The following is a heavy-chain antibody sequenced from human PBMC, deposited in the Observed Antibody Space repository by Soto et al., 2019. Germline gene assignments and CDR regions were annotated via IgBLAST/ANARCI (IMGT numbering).Heavy chain of an antibody. CDR1: GGSVSSGSYY. V-gene: IGHV4-61*01. J-gene: IGHJ5*02. CDR3: AREEGRAIFGVVITYNWFDP. CDR2: IYYSGST. D-gene: IGHD3-3*01. Sequence: SETLSLTCTVSGGSVSSGSYYWSWIRQPPGKGLEWIGYIYYSGSTNYNPSLKSRVTTSVDTSKNQFSLKLSSVTAADTAVYYCAREEGRAIFGVVITYNWFDPWGQGTLVTVSS.